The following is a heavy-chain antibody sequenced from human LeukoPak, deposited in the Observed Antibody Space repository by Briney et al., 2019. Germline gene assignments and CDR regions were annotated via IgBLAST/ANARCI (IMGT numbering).Heavy chain of an antibody. CDR3: AREFRSTYYFYYMDV. CDR2: ISYAGSNK. J-gene: IGHJ6*03. Sequence: GGSLRLSCAASGFIFSSYAMNWVRQAPGKGLEWVALISYAGSNKYNADSAKDRFTIYRDNSKNTLYLQMNRLRPEDTAVYYCAREFRSTYYFYYMDVWGKGTTVTVSS. CDR1: GFIFSSYA. V-gene: IGHV3-30*04. D-gene: IGHD1-1*01.